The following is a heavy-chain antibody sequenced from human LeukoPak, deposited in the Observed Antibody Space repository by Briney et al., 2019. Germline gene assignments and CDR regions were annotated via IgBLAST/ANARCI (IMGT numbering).Heavy chain of an antibody. J-gene: IGHJ3*02. V-gene: IGHV4-39*01. D-gene: IGHD3-16*02. Sequence: NSSETLSLTCTVSGGSISSSRYYWGWIRQPPGKGLEWIANVYYSGSTYYNPSLKSRITISVDTSKNQFSLKLSSVTAADTAVYYCARRTGLSRAFDIWGQGTMVTVSS. CDR2: VYYSGST. CDR3: ARRTGLSRAFDI. CDR1: GGSISSSRYY.